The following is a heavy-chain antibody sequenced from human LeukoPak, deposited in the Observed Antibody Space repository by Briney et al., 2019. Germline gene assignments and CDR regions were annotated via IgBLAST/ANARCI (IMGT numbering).Heavy chain of an antibody. CDR3: ARVRSGYSHENYFDY. D-gene: IGHD5-18*01. Sequence: GGSLRLSCAASGFTFSSYSMNWVRQAPGKGLEWVSYISGSGSTIYYADSVKGRFTISRDNAKDSLYLQMNSLRAEDTAVYYCARVRSGYSHENYFDYWGQGTLVTVSS. CDR1: GFTFSSYS. CDR2: ISGSGSTI. V-gene: IGHV3-48*04. J-gene: IGHJ4*02.